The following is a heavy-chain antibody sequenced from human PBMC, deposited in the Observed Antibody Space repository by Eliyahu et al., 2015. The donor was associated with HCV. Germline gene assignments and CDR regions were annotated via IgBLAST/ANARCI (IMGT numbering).Heavy chain of an antibody. CDR2: IFYSEST. D-gene: IGHD2-15*01. CDR3: AGEYIGGGLESYSFGY. CDR1: GGSIRDYY. Sequence: QVQLQESGPGLVKPSETLSLTCTVSGGSIRDYYWSWIRQPPGKGLEWIGXIFYSESTNYTPSLKSRVTISLETSKKQFSLKLSSVTAADTAVYYCAGEYIGGGLESYSFGYWGQGTLVTVSS. V-gene: IGHV4-59*01. J-gene: IGHJ4*02.